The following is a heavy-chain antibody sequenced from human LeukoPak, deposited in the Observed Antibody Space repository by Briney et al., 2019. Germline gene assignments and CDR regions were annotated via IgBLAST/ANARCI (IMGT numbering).Heavy chain of an antibody. J-gene: IGHJ2*01. V-gene: IGHV3-48*04. CDR3: AREEHYRRYFAL. Sequence: GGSLRLSCAASGFTFSSYSMNWVRQAPGKGLEWVSYISSSGSTIYYAGSVKGRFTISRDNAKNSLYLQMNTLRAEDTAVYFCAREEHYRRYFALWGRGTLVTVSS. D-gene: IGHD3-16*02. CDR1: GFTFSSYS. CDR2: ISSSGSTI.